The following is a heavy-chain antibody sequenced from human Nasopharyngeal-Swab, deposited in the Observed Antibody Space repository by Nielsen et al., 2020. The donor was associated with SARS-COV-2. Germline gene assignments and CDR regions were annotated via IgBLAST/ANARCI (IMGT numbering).Heavy chain of an antibody. CDR3: ARIGNVGYCSGGSCYSYAFDL. CDR1: GGTFSSYA. CDR2: IIPIFGTA. D-gene: IGHD2-15*01. J-gene: IGHJ3*01. Sequence: SVKVSCKASGGTFSSYAISWVRQAPGQGLEWMGGIIPIFGTANYAQKFQGRVTITADESTSTAYMELSSLRSEDTAVYYCARIGNVGYCSGGSCYSYAFDLWGQGTMVTVSS. V-gene: IGHV1-69*13.